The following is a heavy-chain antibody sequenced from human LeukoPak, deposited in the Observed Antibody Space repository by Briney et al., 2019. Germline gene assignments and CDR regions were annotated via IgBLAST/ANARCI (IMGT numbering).Heavy chain of an antibody. CDR2: IIPIFGTA. Sequence: SVKVSCKASGGTFSSYAISWVRQAPGQGLEWMGGIIPIFGTANYAQKFQGRVTITADESTSTAYMELSSLRSEDAAVYYCARQNAGAMDVWGQGTTVTVSS. J-gene: IGHJ6*02. CDR3: ARQNAGAMDV. V-gene: IGHV1-69*13. D-gene: IGHD2-8*02. CDR1: GGTFSSYA.